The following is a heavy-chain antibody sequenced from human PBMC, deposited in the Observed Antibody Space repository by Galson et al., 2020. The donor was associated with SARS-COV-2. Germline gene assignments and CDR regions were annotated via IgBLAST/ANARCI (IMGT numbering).Heavy chain of an antibody. CDR1: GFTFSSYA. CDR2: ISGSGGST. J-gene: IGHJ3*02. CDR3: VRKGPRDGGAFDI. Sequence: TGGSLRLSCAASGFTFSSYAMSWVRQAPGKGLEWVSAISGSGGSTYYADSVKGRFTISRDNSKNTLYLQMNSLRAEDTAVYYCVRKGPRDGGAFDIWGQGTMVTVSS. V-gene: IGHV3-23*01. D-gene: IGHD3-10*01.